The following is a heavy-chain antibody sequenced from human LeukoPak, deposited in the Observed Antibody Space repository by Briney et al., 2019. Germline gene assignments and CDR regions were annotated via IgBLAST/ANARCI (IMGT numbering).Heavy chain of an antibody. Sequence: SSYYGGGVRPAPGKGLEWVSAIISRGGTTYYADSVKGRFTISRDNSKHTLYVPINSLRAEHTAVYYCAKDTYDSDAFDIWGQGTVVTVFS. CDR1: SSYY. D-gene: IGHD3-22*01. V-gene: IGHV3-23*01. CDR3: AKDTYDSDAFDI. CDR2: IISRGGTT. J-gene: IGHJ3*02.